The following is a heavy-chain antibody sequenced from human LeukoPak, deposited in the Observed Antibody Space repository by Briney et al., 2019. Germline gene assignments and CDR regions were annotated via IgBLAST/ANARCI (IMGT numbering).Heavy chain of an antibody. CDR1: GFTVSGNW. J-gene: IGHJ4*02. D-gene: IGHD1-26*01. Sequence: GGSLRLSCAASGFTVSGNWMYWVRQAPGKGPVWVSRINPDGTYIDYADSVKGRFTISRDDAKNTLYLQMNSLRADDTALYYCSKDLGLWGQGTLVTVSS. CDR2: INPDGTYI. V-gene: IGHV3-74*01. CDR3: SKDLGL.